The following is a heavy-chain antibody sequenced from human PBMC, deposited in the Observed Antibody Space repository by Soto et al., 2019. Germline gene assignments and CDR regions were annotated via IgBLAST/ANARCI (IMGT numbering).Heavy chain of an antibody. V-gene: IGHV1-69*12. Sequence: QVQLVQSGAEVKEPGSSVNVSCKTSGGTFGNTAVTWVRQVPGQGREWIGGIVPLFGTANYAQKFRGRVMITADESTSTAYMELSSLRSDDTAIDYCARDGDPGYSFWSGPLGGGRFDTWGQGTLVTVSS. CDR2: IVPLFGTA. CDR1: GGTFGNTA. D-gene: IGHD3-3*01. J-gene: IGHJ5*02. CDR3: ARDGDPGYSFWSGPLGGGRFDT.